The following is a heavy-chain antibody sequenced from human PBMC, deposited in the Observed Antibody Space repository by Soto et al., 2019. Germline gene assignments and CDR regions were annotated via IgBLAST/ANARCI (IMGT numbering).Heavy chain of an antibody. D-gene: IGHD6-6*01. J-gene: IGHJ2*01. CDR1: GFTFDDYA. CDR3: ARDIVPSLFRYFDV. CDR2: ISWNSRNI. Sequence: EVQLVESGGGLVQPGRSLRLSCAASGFTFDDYAMHWVRQAPGKGLEWVSGISWNSRNIGYADSVKGRFTISRDNAKNSLYLQMNNLRTEDTAFYSCARDIVPSLFRYFDVWGRGTLVTVSS. V-gene: IGHV3-9*01.